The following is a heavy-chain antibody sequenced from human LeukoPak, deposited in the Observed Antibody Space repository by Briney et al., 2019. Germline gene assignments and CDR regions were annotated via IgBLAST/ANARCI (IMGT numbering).Heavy chain of an antibody. J-gene: IGHJ4*02. V-gene: IGHV3-33*06. CDR1: GFTFSSNE. Sequence: PGGSLRLFCAASGFTFSSNEMSWVRQAPGKGLEWVAVIWYDGSNKYYADSVKGRFTISRDNSKNTLYLQMNSLRAEDTAVYYCAKDKYGDYAYYFDYWGQGTLVTVSS. CDR3: AKDKYGDYAYYFDY. D-gene: IGHD4-17*01. CDR2: IWYDGSNK.